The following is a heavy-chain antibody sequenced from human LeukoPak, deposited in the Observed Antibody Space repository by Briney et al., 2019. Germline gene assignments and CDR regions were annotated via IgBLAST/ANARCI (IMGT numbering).Heavy chain of an antibody. CDR1: GFTFTIHN. D-gene: IGHD6-13*01. CDR3: AREESWSTYYNFMDV. V-gene: IGHV3-48*04. Sequence: GGSPRLSCAASGFTFTIHNMHWVRQAPGKGLEWVSYISSSGNTIYYADSVKGRFTISRDSAKSSLHLQMNSLRVEDTGVYYCAREESWSTYYNFMDVWGRGTTVTVSS. CDR2: ISSSGNTI. J-gene: IGHJ6*03.